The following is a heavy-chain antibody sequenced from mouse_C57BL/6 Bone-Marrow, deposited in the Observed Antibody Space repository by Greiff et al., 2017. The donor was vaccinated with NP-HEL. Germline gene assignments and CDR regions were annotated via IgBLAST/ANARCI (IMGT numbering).Heavy chain of an antibody. CDR1: GYTFTSYW. Sequence: QVQLQQSGAELVKPGASVKMSCKASGYTFTSYWITWVKQRPGQGLEWIGDIYPGSGSTNYNEKFKSKATLTVDTSSSTAYMQLSSLTSEDSAVYYCASPSILRVYFDYWGQGTTLTVSS. D-gene: IGHD2-3*01. CDR3: ASPSILRVYFDY. CDR2: IYPGSGST. V-gene: IGHV1-55*01. J-gene: IGHJ2*01.